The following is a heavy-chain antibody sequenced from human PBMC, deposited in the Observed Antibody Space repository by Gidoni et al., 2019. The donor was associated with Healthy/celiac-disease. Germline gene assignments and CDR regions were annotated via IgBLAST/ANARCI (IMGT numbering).Heavy chain of an antibody. CDR3: AADAWELRAFDI. D-gene: IGHD1-26*01. V-gene: IGHV1-58*01. J-gene: IGHJ3*02. CDR2: IVVGSGNT. Sequence: QMQLVQSGPEVKKPGTSVEVSCKASGFTFTSSAVQWVRQARGQRLEWIGWIVVGSGNTNYAQKFQERVTITRDMSTSTAYMELSSLRSEDTAVYYCAADAWELRAFDIWGQGTMVTVSS. CDR1: GFTFTSSA.